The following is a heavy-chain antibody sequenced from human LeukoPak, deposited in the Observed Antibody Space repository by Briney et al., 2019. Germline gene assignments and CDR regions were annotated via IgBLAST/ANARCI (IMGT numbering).Heavy chain of an antibody. CDR2: IYPGDSDT. Sequence: PGESLKISCKGSGYSFTSYWIGWVRQMPGKGLEWMGIIYPGDSDTRYSPSFQGQVTISADKSISTAYLQWSSLKASDTAMYYCASSQLLHNDYMDVWGKGTTVTVSS. CDR1: GYSFTSYW. D-gene: IGHD2-2*01. CDR3: ASSQLLHNDYMDV. J-gene: IGHJ6*03. V-gene: IGHV5-51*01.